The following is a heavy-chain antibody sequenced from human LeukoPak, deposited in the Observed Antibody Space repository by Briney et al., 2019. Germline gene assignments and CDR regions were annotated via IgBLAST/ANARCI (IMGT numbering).Heavy chain of an antibody. CDR1: GYSISSGYY. V-gene: IGHV4-38-2*01. D-gene: IGHD6-19*01. Sequence: SETLSLTCAVSGYSISSGYYWGWIRQPPGKGLEWIGSIYHSGSTYYNPSLKSRVTISVDTSKNQFSLKLSSVTAADTAVYYCARATSRGWPNFDYWGQGTLVTVSS. J-gene: IGHJ4*02. CDR2: IYHSGST. CDR3: ARATSRGWPNFDY.